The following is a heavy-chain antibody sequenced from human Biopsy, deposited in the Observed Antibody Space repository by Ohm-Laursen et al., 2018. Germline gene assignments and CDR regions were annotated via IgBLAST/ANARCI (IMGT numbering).Heavy chain of an antibody. CDR3: AGNYGDYYFDF. D-gene: IGHD3-10*01. J-gene: IGHJ4*02. CDR2: ISYDGSNI. CDR1: GFTFNNYG. V-gene: IGHV3-30*03. Sequence: SLRLSCAASGFTFNNYGMQWVRQAPGKGLEWVALISYDGSNIHYAVSVKGRFTISRDNSKNTLYLQMNSLRAEDTAIYSCAGNYGDYYFDFWGRGTLVTVSS.